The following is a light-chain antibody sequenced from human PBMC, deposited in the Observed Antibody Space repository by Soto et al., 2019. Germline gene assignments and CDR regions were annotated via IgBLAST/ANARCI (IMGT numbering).Light chain of an antibody. CDR3: QQSYRNPRT. V-gene: IGKV1-39*01. J-gene: IGKJ1*01. CDR2: AAS. CDR1: QSISNL. Sequence: DIQMPQFPLFLSAYAGDTVTIFCRASQSISNLLHWYQQKAGKAPKLRIYAASKLESGVPSRFGGSGSGTDFTLTISSLQPEDFATYYCQQSYRNPRTFGLGTKVDIK.